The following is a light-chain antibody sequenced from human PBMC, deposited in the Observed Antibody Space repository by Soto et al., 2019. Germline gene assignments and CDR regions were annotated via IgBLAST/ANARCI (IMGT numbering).Light chain of an antibody. CDR1: QSVSSSY. V-gene: IGKV3-20*01. CDR2: GAS. Sequence: EIVMTQSPVTLSVSPGERATLSCRASQSVSSSYLAWYQHKPGQAPRLLIYGASSRATGIPDRFSGSGSGTDFTLTISRLEPEDFAVYYCQQYGSSLITFGQGTRLEIK. CDR3: QQYGSSLIT. J-gene: IGKJ5*01.